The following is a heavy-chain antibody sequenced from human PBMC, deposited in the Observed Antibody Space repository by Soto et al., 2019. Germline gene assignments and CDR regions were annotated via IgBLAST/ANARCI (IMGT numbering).Heavy chain of an antibody. CDR3: ARVIWSGHLTSDL. CDR1: GFTFSSNS. D-gene: IGHD3-3*01. J-gene: IGHJ5*02. V-gene: IGHV3-48*02. CDR2: ISSSSSTI. Sequence: EVQVVESGGGLVQPGGSLRLSCAASGFTFSSNSMNWVRQAPGKGLEWISYISSSSSTIYADSVKGRFTISRDNAKNSLDLQRNSLRDEDTAVCYCARVIWSGHLTSDLWGQGTLVTVSS.